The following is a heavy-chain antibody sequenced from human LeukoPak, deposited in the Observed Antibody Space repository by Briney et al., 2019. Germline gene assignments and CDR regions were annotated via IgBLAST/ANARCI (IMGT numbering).Heavy chain of an antibody. D-gene: IGHD2-21*02. CDR3: ARDFSDLFDY. CDR1: GFTFSSYE. J-gene: IGHJ4*02. Sequence: PGGSLRLSCAASGFTFSSYEMNWVRQAPGKGPEWVSYISSSGSTIYYADSVKGRFTISRDNAKNSLYLQMNSLRAEDTAVYYCARDFSDLFDYWGQGTLVTVSS. CDR2: ISSSGSTI. V-gene: IGHV3-48*03.